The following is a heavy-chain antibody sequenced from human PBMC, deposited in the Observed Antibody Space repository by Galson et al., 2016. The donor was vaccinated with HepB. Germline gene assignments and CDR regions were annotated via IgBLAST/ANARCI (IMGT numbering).Heavy chain of an antibody. D-gene: IGHD6-13*01. CDR2: IKSRADGGTT. CDR3: TTYLYRSTWY. Sequence: SLRLSCAASGFIFSNAWLNWVRQAPGKGLEWVGRIKSRADGGTTDSAAPVKGRFTISRDDSTNTLYLQMASLETEDTAVYYCTTYLYRSTWYWGQGTLVTVSS. V-gene: IGHV3-15*01. CDR1: GFIFSNAW. J-gene: IGHJ4*02.